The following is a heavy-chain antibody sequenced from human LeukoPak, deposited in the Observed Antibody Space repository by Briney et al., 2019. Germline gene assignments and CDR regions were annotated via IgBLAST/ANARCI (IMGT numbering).Heavy chain of an antibody. J-gene: IGHJ6*02. Sequence: PGGSLRLSCTASGFTIDKYAMHWVRQRPGKGLEWVGVISAEGRTDHADSVRGRFTISRDNSKESLFLQMTSLRDEDTALYYCATWAFYHDLDVWGQGTTVTVSS. D-gene: IGHD3-16*01. V-gene: IGHV3-43*02. CDR3: ATWAFYHDLDV. CDR2: ISAEGRT. CDR1: GFTIDKYA.